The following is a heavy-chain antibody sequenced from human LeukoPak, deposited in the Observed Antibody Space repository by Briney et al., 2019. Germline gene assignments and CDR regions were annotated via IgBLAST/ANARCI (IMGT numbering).Heavy chain of an antibody. CDR3: ARGGSGWYYFDY. J-gene: IGHJ4*02. V-gene: IGHV3-53*01. CDR1: GFTVSSNY. CDR2: IYSGGST. Sequence: GGSLRLSCAASGFTVSSNYMSWARQAPGKGLEWVSVIYSGGSTYYADSVKGRFTISRDNSKNTLYLQMNSLRAEDTAVYYCARGGSGWYYFDYWGQGTLVTVSS. D-gene: IGHD6-19*01.